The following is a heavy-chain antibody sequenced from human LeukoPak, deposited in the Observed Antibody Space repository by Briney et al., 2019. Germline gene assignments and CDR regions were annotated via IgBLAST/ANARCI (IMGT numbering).Heavy chain of an antibody. D-gene: IGHD6-13*01. CDR3: PKFFASSSRFPFDY. Sequence: GGSLRLSCAASGFTFSDYAMHWVRQAPGEGLEWVAIISYDGSNKYYADSVKGRFTISRDNSKNTLYLQMNSLRAEDTAVYYCPKFFASSSRFPFDYWGQGTLVTVSS. V-gene: IGHV3-30*18. CDR2: ISYDGSNK. CDR1: GFTFSDYA. J-gene: IGHJ4*02.